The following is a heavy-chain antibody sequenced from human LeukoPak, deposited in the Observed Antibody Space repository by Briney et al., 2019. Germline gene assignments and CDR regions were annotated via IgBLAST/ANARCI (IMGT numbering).Heavy chain of an antibody. Sequence: SETLSLTCTVSGGSISSSSYYWGWIRQPPGKGLEWIGSIYYSGSTYYNPSLKSRVTISVDTSKNQFSLKLSSLTAADTAVYYCARTHYDSSGYYYFDYWGQGTLVTVSS. J-gene: IGHJ4*02. V-gene: IGHV4-39*01. CDR3: ARTHYDSSGYYYFDY. CDR1: GGSISSSSYY. D-gene: IGHD3-22*01. CDR2: IYYSGST.